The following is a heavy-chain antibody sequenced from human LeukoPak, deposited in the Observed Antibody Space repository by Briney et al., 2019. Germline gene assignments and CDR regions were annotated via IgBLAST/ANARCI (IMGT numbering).Heavy chain of an antibody. CDR1: GYTFTGYY. D-gene: IGHD3-22*01. Sequence: GASVKVSCKASGYTFTGYYMHWVRQAPGQGLEWMGWINPNSGGTNYAQRFQGRVTMTRDTSISTAYMELSRLRSDDTAVYYCARLHYYDSSGYYFDYWGQGTLVTVSS. J-gene: IGHJ4*02. CDR3: ARLHYYDSSGYYFDY. CDR2: INPNSGGT. V-gene: IGHV1-2*02.